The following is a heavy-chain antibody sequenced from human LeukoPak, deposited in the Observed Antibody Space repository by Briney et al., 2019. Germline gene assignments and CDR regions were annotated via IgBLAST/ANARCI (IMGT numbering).Heavy chain of an antibody. J-gene: IGHJ4*02. CDR2: INPSGGST. CDR3: ARGDRMVRGVEAFDY. CDR1: GYTFTSSY. D-gene: IGHD3-10*01. Sequence: ASVKVSCKASGYTFTSSYMHWVRQAPGQGLEWMGIINPSGGSTSYAQKFQGRVTMTRDTSTSTVYMELSSLRSEDTAVYYCARGDRMVRGVEAFDYWGQGTLVTVSS. V-gene: IGHV1-46*01.